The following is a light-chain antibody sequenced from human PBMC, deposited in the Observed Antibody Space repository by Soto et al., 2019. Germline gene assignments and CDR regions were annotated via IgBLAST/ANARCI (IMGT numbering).Light chain of an antibody. CDR3: SSYADSSARDDV. J-gene: IGLJ1*01. V-gene: IGLV2-14*03. CDR1: SSDIGAYDY. CDR2: DVS. Sequence: QSALTQPASVSGSPGQSITISCTGTSSDIGAYDYVSWYQQHPGGVPKLLIFDVSSRPSGVSSRFSGSKSGNTASLTISGRQADDESDYYCSSYADSSARDDVFGGGTKLTVL.